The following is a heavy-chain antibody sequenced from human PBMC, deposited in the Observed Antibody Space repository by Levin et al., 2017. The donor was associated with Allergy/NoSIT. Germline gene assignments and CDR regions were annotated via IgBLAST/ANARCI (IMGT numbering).Heavy chain of an antibody. J-gene: IGHJ4*02. CDR3: AKAHTSMVRGITYSHFDY. V-gene: IGHV3-30*18. CDR1: GFTFSDFG. D-gene: IGHD3-10*01. CDR2: ISYDGNNK. Sequence: SLKISCAASGFTFSDFGMHWVRQAPGKGLEWVAIISYDGNNKYYADSVKGRFTISRDNSKNTLYLQMNTLRAEDTAVYYCAKAHTSMVRGITYSHFDYWGQGTLVTVSS.